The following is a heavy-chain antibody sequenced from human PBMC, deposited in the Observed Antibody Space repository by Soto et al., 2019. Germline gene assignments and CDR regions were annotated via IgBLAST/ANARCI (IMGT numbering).Heavy chain of an antibody. CDR2: IDSGDRT. Sequence: EVQVVESGGGLVQPGGSLRLSCAASGFTVSNYYVTWVRQAPGKGPEWVSTIDSGDRTYYEDSVKGRFTISRDNSKNTLYLQMNSLRAEDTAVYYCASGYCGGGSCYPAHWGQGTLVTVSS. CDR3: ASGYCGGGSCYPAH. D-gene: IGHD2-15*01. J-gene: IGHJ4*02. CDR1: GFTVSNYY. V-gene: IGHV3-66*01.